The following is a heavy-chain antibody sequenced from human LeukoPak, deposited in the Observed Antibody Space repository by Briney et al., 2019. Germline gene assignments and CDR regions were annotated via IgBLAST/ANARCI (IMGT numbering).Heavy chain of an antibody. J-gene: IGHJ6*02. CDR2: ISAYNGNT. D-gene: IGHD6-6*01. CDR3: ARDRKGLGSSSSGYYYYYYGMDV. Sequence: ASVKVSCTASGYTFTSYGISWVRQAPGQGLEWMGCISAYNGNTNYAQTLQGRVTMTTDTSTSTAYMELRSLRYDDTAVYYCARDRKGLGSSSSGYYYYYYGMDVWGQGTTVTVSS. CDR1: GYTFTSYG. V-gene: IGHV1-18*01.